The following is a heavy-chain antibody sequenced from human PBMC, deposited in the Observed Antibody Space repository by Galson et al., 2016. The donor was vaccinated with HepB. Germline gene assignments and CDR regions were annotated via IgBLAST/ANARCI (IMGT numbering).Heavy chain of an antibody. CDR2: TYFTSNWYN. Sequence: CAISWDSVSSNRAAWNWIRQSPSRGLEWLGRTYFTSNWYNDYAISVKGRIIISPDTSKNQFSLQLKSVTPEATAVYYCARSGDVHSFGMDVWGKGTKVTVSS. CDR1: WDSVSSNRAA. D-gene: IGHD1-1*01. CDR3: ARSGDVHSFGMDV. V-gene: IGHV6-1*01. J-gene: IGHJ6*04.